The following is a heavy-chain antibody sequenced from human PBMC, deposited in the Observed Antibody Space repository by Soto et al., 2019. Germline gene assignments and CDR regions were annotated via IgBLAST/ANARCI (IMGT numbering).Heavy chain of an antibody. CDR3: ARGDDYGDYDFALDI. J-gene: IGHJ3*02. CDR2: IYYSGST. D-gene: IGHD4-17*01. CDR1: GGSISSYY. Sequence: SETLSLTCTVSGGSISSYYWSWIRQPPGKGLEWIGYIYYSGSTNYNPSLKSRVTISVDTSKNQFSLKLSSVTAADTAVYYCARGDDYGDYDFALDIWGQGTMVTVSS. V-gene: IGHV4-59*01.